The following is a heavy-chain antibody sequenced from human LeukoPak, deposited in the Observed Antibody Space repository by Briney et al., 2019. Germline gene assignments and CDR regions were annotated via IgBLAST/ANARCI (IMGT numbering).Heavy chain of an antibody. CDR3: ARDDAVAGYEFDY. CDR1: GFTFSSYS. CDR2: ISSSSSYI. J-gene: IGHJ4*02. Sequence: PGGSLRLSCAASGFTFSSYSMNWVRQAPGKGLEWVSSISSSSSYIYYADSVKGRFTISRDNAKNSLYLQMNSLRAEDTAVYYCARDDAVAGYEFDYWGQGTLVTVSS. D-gene: IGHD6-19*01. V-gene: IGHV3-21*01.